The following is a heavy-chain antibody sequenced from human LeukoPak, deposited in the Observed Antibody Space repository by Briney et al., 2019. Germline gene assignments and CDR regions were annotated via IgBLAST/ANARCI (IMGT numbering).Heavy chain of an antibody. CDR3: ARVPWSSVTIFDY. CDR2: IKQDGSGQ. J-gene: IGHJ4*02. D-gene: IGHD3-10*01. Sequence: ETLSLTCAVYGGSFSGYYWSWVRQAPGKGLEWVANIKQDGSGQYYVDSVEGRFTISRDNAKNSLFLQMNSLRAEDTAVYYCARVPWSSVTIFDYWGQGTLVTVSS. V-gene: IGHV3-7*01. CDR1: GGSFSGYY.